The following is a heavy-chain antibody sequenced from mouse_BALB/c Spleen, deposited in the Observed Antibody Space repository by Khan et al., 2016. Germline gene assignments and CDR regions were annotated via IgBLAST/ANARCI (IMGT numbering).Heavy chain of an antibody. Sequence: VQLQEPGAELVKPGASVKLSCTASGFTIKDTYMHWVKQRPEQNLEWMGRNDPENGNSKYDPKFQGKATIIVDNSYNTAYLQLSSLTSEDTAVYYCASRGTIHYYCSSYGYWGPGTTLTVSS. V-gene: IGHV14-3*02. CDR3: ASRGTIHYYCSSYGY. D-gene: IGHD1-1*01. CDR2: NDPENGNS. CDR1: GFTIKDTY. J-gene: IGHJ2*01.